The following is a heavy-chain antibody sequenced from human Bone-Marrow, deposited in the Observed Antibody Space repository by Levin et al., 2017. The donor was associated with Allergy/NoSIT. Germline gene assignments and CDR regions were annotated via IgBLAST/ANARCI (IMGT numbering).Heavy chain of an antibody. CDR3: ARKRLPMCSGGSCYPHFDY. CDR2: IYHSGST. J-gene: IGHJ4*02. D-gene: IGHD2-15*01. V-gene: IGHV4-4*02. CDR1: GGSISSSNW. Sequence: SETLSLTCAVSGGSISSSNWWSWVRQPPGKGLEWIGEIYHSGSTNYNPSLKSRVTISVDKSKNQFSLKLSSVTAADTAVYYCARKRLPMCSGGSCYPHFDYWGQGTLVTVSS.